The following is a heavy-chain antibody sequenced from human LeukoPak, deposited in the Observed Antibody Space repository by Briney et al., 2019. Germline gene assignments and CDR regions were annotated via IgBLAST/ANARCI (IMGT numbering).Heavy chain of an antibody. CDR3: TNTYYYGSGTPDY. Sequence: GGSLRLSCTASGFTFGDYAMSWVRQAPGKGLEWVGRIKGKTDGGTTDYAAPVKGRFTISRDDSKNTLYLQMNSLKTEDTAVYYCTNTYYYGSGTPDYWGQGTLVTVSS. CDR2: IKGKTDGGTT. D-gene: IGHD3-10*01. CDR1: GFTFGDYA. V-gene: IGHV3-15*01. J-gene: IGHJ4*02.